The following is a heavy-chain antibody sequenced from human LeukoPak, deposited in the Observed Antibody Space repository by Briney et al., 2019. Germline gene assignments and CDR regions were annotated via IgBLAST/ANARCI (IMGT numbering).Heavy chain of an antibody. V-gene: IGHV4-39*02. D-gene: IGHD2-8*02. CDR1: GDSISSSSYY. CDR2: LHSSGTT. J-gene: IGHJ5*02. Sequence: PSETLSLTCTVSGDSISSSSYYWDWIRQAPGKRLEWIGTLHSSGTTYYNPSLNGRVTISVDTSKNHFSLNLRSVTAADTAVYYCARLPTGFPNWFHPWGQGTLVTVSS. CDR3: ARLPTGFPNWFHP.